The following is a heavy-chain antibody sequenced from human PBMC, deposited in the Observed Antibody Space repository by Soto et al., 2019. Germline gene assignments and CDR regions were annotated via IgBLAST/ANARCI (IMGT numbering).Heavy chain of an antibody. J-gene: IGHJ4*02. V-gene: IGHV3-30*18. CDR1: GFTFRDYG. CDR2: ISAGGRNA. CDR3: VKDQIYFGNFEH. D-gene: IGHD1-26*01. Sequence: QVQLVESGGGEVQPGRSLRLSCAASGFTFRDYGMHWVRQAPGKGLQWVAVISAGGRNAYYADSVKGRFTVSRDDSKNTLSLQMNNLGAEDTAVYYCVKDQIYFGNFEHWGQGALVTVSS.